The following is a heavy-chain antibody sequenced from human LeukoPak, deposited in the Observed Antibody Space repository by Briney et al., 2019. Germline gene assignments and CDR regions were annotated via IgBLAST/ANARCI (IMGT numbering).Heavy chain of an antibody. Sequence: SETLSLTCAVYGGSFSGYYWSWIRQPPGKGLEWIGEINHSGSTNYNPSLKSRVTISVDTSKNQFSLKLSSVTAADTAVYYCARGGYSYGYSDYWDQGTLVTVSS. D-gene: IGHD5-18*01. J-gene: IGHJ4*02. V-gene: IGHV4-34*01. CDR1: GGSFSGYY. CDR2: INHSGST. CDR3: ARGGYSYGYSDY.